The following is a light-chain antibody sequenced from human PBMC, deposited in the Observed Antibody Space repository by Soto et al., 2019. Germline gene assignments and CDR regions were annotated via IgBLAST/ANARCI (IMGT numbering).Light chain of an antibody. V-gene: IGKV1-6*01. Sequence: AIQMTQSPSSLSASVGDRGTITCRASQDISDDVGWYQQTPGKAPKLLISGASRLQSGVPSRFSGSGSGAAFTLTITSLRPEDSATYYCLQNHNYPRTFGQGTKVDI. CDR2: GAS. CDR1: QDISDD. CDR3: LQNHNYPRT. J-gene: IGKJ1*01.